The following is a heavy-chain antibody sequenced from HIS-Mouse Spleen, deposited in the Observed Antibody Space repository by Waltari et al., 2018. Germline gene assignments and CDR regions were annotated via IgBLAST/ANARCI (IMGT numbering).Heavy chain of an antibody. CDR1: GFTVSSNY. Sequence: EVQLVESGGGLVQPGGSLRLFGAASGFTVSSNYMIWVLQAPGKGLEWVSVIYSGGSTYYADSVKGRFTISRDNSKNTLYLQLNSLRAEDTAVYYCARSNWYFDYWGQGTLVTVSS. D-gene: IGHD7-27*01. J-gene: IGHJ4*02. CDR3: ARSNWYFDY. V-gene: IGHV3-66*01. CDR2: IYSGGST.